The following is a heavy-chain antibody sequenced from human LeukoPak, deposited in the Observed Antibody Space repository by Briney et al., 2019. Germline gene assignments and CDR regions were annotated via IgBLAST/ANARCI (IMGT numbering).Heavy chain of an antibody. Sequence: PGGSLRLSCAASGFTFSSYGMHWVRQAPGKGLEWVAVIWYDGSNKYYADSVKCRFTISRDNSKNTLYLQMNSLRAEDTAVYYCARDSIVVVPAAIPQGAFDIWGQGTMVTVSS. V-gene: IGHV3-33*01. J-gene: IGHJ3*02. CDR3: ARDSIVVVPAAIPQGAFDI. CDR1: GFTFSSYG. D-gene: IGHD2-2*02. CDR2: IWYDGSNK.